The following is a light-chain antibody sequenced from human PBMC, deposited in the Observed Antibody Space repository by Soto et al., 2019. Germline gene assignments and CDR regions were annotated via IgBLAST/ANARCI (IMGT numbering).Light chain of an antibody. CDR3: QQYSSWPLS. CDR1: QSVSSN. Sequence: EIVMTQSPATLSVSAGERATLSCRASQSVSSNLAWYQQKPGQAPRLLIYGASTRATGIPARFSGSGSGTEFTLTISRLQSEDFAVYYCQQYSSWPLSFGGGTKVDIK. CDR2: GAS. J-gene: IGKJ4*01. V-gene: IGKV3-15*01.